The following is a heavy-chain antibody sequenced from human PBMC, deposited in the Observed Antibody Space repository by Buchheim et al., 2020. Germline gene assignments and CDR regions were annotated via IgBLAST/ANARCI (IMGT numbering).Heavy chain of an antibody. Sequence: EVQLVQSGAEVKKPGESLKISCKGSGYKFTNYWIGWVRQMPGKGLELMGIIYPGDSDTRYSPSFQGQVTISADKSISTAYLQWSSLKASDTAIYYCARQECGADCYYHYYNMDVWGQGTT. D-gene: IGHD2-21*01. V-gene: IGHV5-51*01. CDR3: ARQECGADCYYHYYNMDV. CDR1: GYKFTNYW. CDR2: IYPGDSDT. J-gene: IGHJ6*02.